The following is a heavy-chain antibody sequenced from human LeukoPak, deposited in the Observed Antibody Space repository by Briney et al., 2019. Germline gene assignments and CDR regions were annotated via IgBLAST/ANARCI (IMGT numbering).Heavy chain of an antibody. CDR2: LSGSSDTI. V-gene: IGHV3-11*04. D-gene: IGHD5-12*01. CDR1: GFTFSDYY. Sequence: GGSLRLSCAASGFTFSDYYMSWIRQAPGKGLEWVSYLSGSSDTIYYADSVKGRFTISRDNAKNSLYLQMNSLRAEDTAVYYCARDGEWLRPMDYWGQGTLVTVSS. CDR3: ARDGEWLRPMDY. J-gene: IGHJ4*02.